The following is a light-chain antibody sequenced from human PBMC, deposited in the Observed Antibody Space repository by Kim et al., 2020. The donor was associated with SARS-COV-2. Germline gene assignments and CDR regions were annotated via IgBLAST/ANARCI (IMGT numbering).Light chain of an antibody. CDR3: QHYGTTPLT. CDR2: GAS. J-gene: IGKJ4*01. Sequence: EIVLTQSPGTLSLSPGETATLSCRASQSISSALLAWYQQRPGQAPRLLMSGASIRATGIPDRFSGSGSGTDFTLTISRLETDDFAVYYCQHYGTTPLTFGGGTKVDIK. V-gene: IGKV3-20*01. CDR1: QSISSAL.